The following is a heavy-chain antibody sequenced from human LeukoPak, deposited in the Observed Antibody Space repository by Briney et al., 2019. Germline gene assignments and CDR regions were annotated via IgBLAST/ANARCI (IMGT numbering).Heavy chain of an antibody. D-gene: IGHD2-2*01. CDR3: AKVGPGCSSTSCYPGY. CDR1: GFTFSSYA. J-gene: IGHJ4*02. V-gene: IGHV3-23*01. Sequence: GSLRLSCAASGFTFSSYAMSWVRQAPGKGLEWVSAISGSGGSTYYADSVKGRFTISRDNSKNTLYLQMNSLRAEDTAVYYCAKVGPGCSSTSCYPGYWGQGTLVTVSS. CDR2: ISGSGGST.